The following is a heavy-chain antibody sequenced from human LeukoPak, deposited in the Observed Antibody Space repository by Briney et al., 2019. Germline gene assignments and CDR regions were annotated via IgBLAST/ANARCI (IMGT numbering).Heavy chain of an antibody. CDR1: GHSFSDYG. CDR2: INGYNGNR. V-gene: IGHV1-18*04. D-gene: IGHD3-16*01. CDR3: TRVGVIFGACPEMNHFDV. J-gene: IGHJ4*02. Sequence: ASVKVSCKAIGHSFSDYGITWVRQAPGQGLEWMGWINGYNGNRKLAHKFQGRVTLARDISTDIPYMELGRLTSDDAATYYCTRVGVIFGACPEMNHFDVGGQGTLLTVSS.